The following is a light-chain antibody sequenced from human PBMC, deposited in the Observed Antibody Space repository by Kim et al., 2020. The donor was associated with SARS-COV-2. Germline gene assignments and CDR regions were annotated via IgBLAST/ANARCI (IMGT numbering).Light chain of an antibody. Sequence: PGERATLSCRASQSVRSSNLAWYQQKPGQPPRLIMYDASSRATGIPDRISGSGSGTDFTLTISRLEPEDFAVYYCQQYGSTPLTFGGGTKV. CDR3: QQYGSTPLT. V-gene: IGKV3-20*01. J-gene: IGKJ4*01. CDR2: DAS. CDR1: QSVRSSN.